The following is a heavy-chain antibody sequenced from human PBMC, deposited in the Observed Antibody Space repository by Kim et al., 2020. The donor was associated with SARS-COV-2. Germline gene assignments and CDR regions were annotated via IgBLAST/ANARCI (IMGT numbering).Heavy chain of an antibody. CDR2: INTNTGNP. Sequence: ASVKVSCKASGYTFTSYAMNWVRQAPGQGLEWMGWINTNTGNPTYAQGFTGRFVFSLDTSVSTAYLQISSLKAEDTAVYYCARGELLWFGELFPHFYYWGQGTLVTVSS. V-gene: IGHV7-4-1*02. CDR3: ARGELLWFGELFPHFYY. CDR1: GYTFTSYA. D-gene: IGHD3-10*01. J-gene: IGHJ4*02.